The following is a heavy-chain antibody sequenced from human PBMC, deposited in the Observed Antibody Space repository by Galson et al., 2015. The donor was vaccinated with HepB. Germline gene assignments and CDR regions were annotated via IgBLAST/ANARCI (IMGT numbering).Heavy chain of an antibody. Sequence: SVKVSCKASGYTFAGYYMHWVRQAPGQGLEWMGWINPNSGGTNYAQKFQARVTMTWDTPISTAYMDLTRLRSDDTAVYYCAREGMSWYPVYYMDVWGKGTTVTVSS. CDR1: GYTFAGYY. J-gene: IGHJ6*03. D-gene: IGHD6-13*01. CDR3: AREGMSWYPVYYMDV. CDR2: INPNSGGT. V-gene: IGHV1-2*02.